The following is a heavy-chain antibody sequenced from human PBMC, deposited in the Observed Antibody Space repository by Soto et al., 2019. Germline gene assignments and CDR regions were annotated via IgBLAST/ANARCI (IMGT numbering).Heavy chain of an antibody. Sequence: ASVKVSCKASGFTFTSSAMQWVRQARGQRLEWLGWIVVGSGNTNYAQKFQERVTITRDMSKSTAYLELSSLRSADTAVYYCAAASPGGTYAFDIWGQGTMVTVSS. CDR3: AAASPGGTYAFDI. CDR1: GFTFTSSA. V-gene: IGHV1-58*02. J-gene: IGHJ3*02. CDR2: IVVGSGNT. D-gene: IGHD3-16*01.